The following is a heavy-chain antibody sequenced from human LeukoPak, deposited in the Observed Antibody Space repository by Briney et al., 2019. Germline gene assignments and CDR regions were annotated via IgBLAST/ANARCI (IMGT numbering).Heavy chain of an antibody. J-gene: IGHJ3*02. CDR2: ISGSGGST. Sequence: PGGSLRLSCAASGITFSSYAMSWVRQAPGKGLEWVSAISGSGGSTYYADSVKGRFTISRDNSKNTLYLQMNSLRAEDTAVYYRAKWVLNPGVVVTASDAFDIWGQGTMVTVSS. V-gene: IGHV3-23*01. D-gene: IGHD2-21*02. CDR1: GITFSSYA. CDR3: AKWVLNPGVVVTASDAFDI.